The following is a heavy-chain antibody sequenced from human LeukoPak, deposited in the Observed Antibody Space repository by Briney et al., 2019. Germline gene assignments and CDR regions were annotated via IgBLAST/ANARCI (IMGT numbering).Heavy chain of an antibody. CDR2: IYYSGST. CDR3: ARASWTMVRGVIRFDP. J-gene: IGHJ5*02. Sequence: SETLSLTCTVSGGSISSGDYYWSWIRQPPGKGLEWIGYIYYSGSTYYNPSLKSRVTISVDTSKNQFSLKLSSVTAADTAVYYCARASWTMVRGVIRFDPWGQGTLVTVSP. D-gene: IGHD3-10*01. CDR1: GGSISSGDYY. V-gene: IGHV4-30-4*01.